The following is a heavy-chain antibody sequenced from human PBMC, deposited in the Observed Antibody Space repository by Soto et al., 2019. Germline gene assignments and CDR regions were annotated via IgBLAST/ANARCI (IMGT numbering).Heavy chain of an antibody. CDR1: GGPISNKHYY. CDR3: ARGLGSEKVDS. J-gene: IGHJ4*02. Sequence: QVQLQESGPKLVKPSQTLSLTCTVSGGPISNKHYYWSWIHQSPGKGLEWIGHIYDSENTYNNPSLKNRGTISLDTSKNQFSLKLTSVTAADTAVYYCARGLGSEKVDSWGQGTLVTVSS. CDR2: IYDSENT. D-gene: IGHD3-10*01. V-gene: IGHV4-30-4*01.